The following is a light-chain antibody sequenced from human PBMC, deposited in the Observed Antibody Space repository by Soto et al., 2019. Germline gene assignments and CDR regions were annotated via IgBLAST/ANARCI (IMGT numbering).Light chain of an antibody. V-gene: IGKV3-20*01. CDR2: GAS. CDR3: QQFDTSPT. Sequence: EVVLTPHPGTPSLSPGERATISCRAGKKLGSIFLAWYQQKPAQAPRLLIYGASSRATGVPARFSGSGSGTYFTLTISRVKPEDVAVYYRQQFDTSPTFGGGTRVEIK. J-gene: IGKJ4*01. CDR1: KKLGSIF.